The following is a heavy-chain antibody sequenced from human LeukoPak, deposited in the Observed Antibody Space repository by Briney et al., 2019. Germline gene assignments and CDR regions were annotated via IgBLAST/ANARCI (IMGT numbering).Heavy chain of an antibody. V-gene: IGHV1-18*01. J-gene: IGHJ6*03. CDR1: GYTFTSYG. CDR2: ISAYNGNT. Sequence: ASVKVSCKASGYTFTSYGISWVRQAPGQGLEWMGWISAYNGNTNYAQKLQGRVTMTTDTSTSTAYMELRSLRSDDTAVYYCARSPVVVVPAAIIEVSYYYYYMDVWGKGTTVTISS. CDR3: ARSPVVVVPAAIIEVSYYYYYMDV. D-gene: IGHD2-2*01.